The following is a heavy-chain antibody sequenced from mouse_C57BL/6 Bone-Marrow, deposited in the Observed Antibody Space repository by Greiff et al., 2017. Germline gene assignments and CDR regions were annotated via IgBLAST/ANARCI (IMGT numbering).Heavy chain of an antibody. CDR1: GYTFTSYW. CDR3: ASITTVVATGYYAMDY. Sequence: QVQLQQPGAELVKPGASVKLSCKASGYTFTSYWMQWVKQRPGQGLEWIGEIDPSDSYTNYNQKFKGKATLTVETSSSTAYMQLSSLTSEDSAVYYCASITTVVATGYYAMDYWGQGTSVTVSS. V-gene: IGHV1-50*01. J-gene: IGHJ4*01. D-gene: IGHD1-1*01. CDR2: IDPSDSYT.